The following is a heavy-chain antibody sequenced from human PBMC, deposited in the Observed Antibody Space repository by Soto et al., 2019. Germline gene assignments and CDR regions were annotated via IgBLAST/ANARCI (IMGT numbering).Heavy chain of an antibody. Sequence: QVQLVESGGGVVQPGRSLRLSCAASGFTFSSYGMHWVRQAPGKGLEWVAVISYDGSNKYYADSVKGRFTISRDNSKNTLYLQMISLRAEDTAVYYCAKVFGVATKHYYYYGMDVWGQGTTVTVSS. J-gene: IGHJ6*02. D-gene: IGHD5-12*01. CDR1: GFTFSSYG. CDR3: AKVFGVATKHYYYYGMDV. V-gene: IGHV3-30*18. CDR2: ISYDGSNK.